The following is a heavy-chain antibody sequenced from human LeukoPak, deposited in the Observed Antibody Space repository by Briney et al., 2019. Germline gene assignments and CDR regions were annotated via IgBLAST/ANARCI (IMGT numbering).Heavy chain of an antibody. CDR2: INPSGGST. J-gene: IGHJ4*02. CDR3: ARQDYYDSSHY. Sequence: ASVKVSCEASGYTFTSYNMHWVRQAPGQGLEWMGKINPSGGSTTYAQKFQGRVTMTRDTSTSTVYMELSSLRSEDTAVYYRARQDYYDSSHYWGQGTLVTVSS. D-gene: IGHD3-22*01. V-gene: IGHV1-46*03. CDR1: GYTFTSYN.